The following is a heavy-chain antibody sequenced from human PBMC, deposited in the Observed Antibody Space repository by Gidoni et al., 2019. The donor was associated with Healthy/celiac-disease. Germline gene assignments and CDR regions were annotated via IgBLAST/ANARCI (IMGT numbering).Heavy chain of an antibody. CDR3: ARVVYYDSSGYYYLDY. CDR1: GFTFSSYS. CDR2: ISSSSSTI. Sequence: EVQLVESGGGLVQPGGSLSLSCAASGFTFSSYSMNWVRQAPGKGLEWVSYISSSSSTIYYADSVKGRFTISRDNAKNSLYLQMNSLRAEDTAVYYCARVVYYDSSGYYYLDYWGQGTLVTVSS. V-gene: IGHV3-48*04. D-gene: IGHD3-22*01. J-gene: IGHJ4*02.